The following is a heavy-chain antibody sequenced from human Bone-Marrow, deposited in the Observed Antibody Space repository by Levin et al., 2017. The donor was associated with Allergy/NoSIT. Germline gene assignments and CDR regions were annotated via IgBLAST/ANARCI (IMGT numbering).Heavy chain of an antibody. D-gene: IGHD4-17*01. J-gene: IGHJ2*01. Sequence: HGESLKISCAASGFTFSSYGMHWVRQAPGKGLEWVAVIWYDGSNKYYADSVKGRFTISRDNSKNTLYLQMNSLRAEDTAVYYCASSLMTTVTTSRGFDLWGRGTLVTVSS. CDR2: IWYDGSNK. CDR1: GFTFSSYG. V-gene: IGHV3-33*01. CDR3: ASSLMTTVTTSRGFDL.